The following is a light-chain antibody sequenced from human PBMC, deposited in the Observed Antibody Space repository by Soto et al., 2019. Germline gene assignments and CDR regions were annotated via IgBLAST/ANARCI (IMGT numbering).Light chain of an antibody. CDR2: GAS. CDR1: QSISDT. J-gene: IGKJ5*01. CDR3: QQYNNWPIT. Sequence: IVMTQSAATLSVSPGGRATLSCRASQSISDTLAWYQQKPGQAPRLLTHGASTRATGFPGRFSGSGSGTDFTLTISSLQSEDFAVYSCQQYNNWPITFGQGTRLEI. V-gene: IGKV3-15*01.